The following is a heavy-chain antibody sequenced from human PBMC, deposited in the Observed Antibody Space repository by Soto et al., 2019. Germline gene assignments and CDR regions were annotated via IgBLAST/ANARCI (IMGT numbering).Heavy chain of an antibody. CDR2: IYSSGSP. Sequence: SETLSLTCTVSGGSISSYYWSWIRQPPGEGLEWIGYIYSSGSPNYNPSLKSRVTVSLDTPKSQFSLKLTSVTAADTAVYYCARARFLFKYFFDYWGQGTLVTVSS. D-gene: IGHD3-3*01. J-gene: IGHJ4*02. CDR3: ARARFLFKYFFDY. V-gene: IGHV4-59*01. CDR1: GGSISSYY.